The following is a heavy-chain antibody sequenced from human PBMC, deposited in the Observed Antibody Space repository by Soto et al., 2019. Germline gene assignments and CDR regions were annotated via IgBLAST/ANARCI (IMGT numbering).Heavy chain of an antibody. J-gene: IGHJ4*02. CDR1: GDTFSDYY. CDR2: VNPSGGHT. V-gene: IGHV1-46*01. Sequence: QVQLVQSGAEVMKPGASVKVSCKACGDTFSDYYIHWVRQATGQVVEWMGTVNPSGGHTTYAQHFLGRMTMTRDTSTSTLYMELTSLTSEDTAVYYCARGGHVVVVTAALDYWGQGTLVTVSS. D-gene: IGHD2-21*02. CDR3: ARGGHVVVVTAALDY.